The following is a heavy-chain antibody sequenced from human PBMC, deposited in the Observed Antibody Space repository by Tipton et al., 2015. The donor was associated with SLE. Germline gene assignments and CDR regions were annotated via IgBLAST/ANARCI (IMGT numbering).Heavy chain of an antibody. Sequence: GSLRLSCAASGFTFNTYSMNWVRQAPGKGLEWVSSISIGSSYIQYADSVKGRFTISRDNAKNSLYLQMNSLRADDTAVYFCARCQKVGQHLIYYFDYWGQGTLATLSS. CDR2: ISIGSSYI. CDR3: ARCQKVGQHLIYYFDY. J-gene: IGHJ4*02. CDR1: GFTFNTYS. D-gene: IGHD6-13*01. V-gene: IGHV3-21*01.